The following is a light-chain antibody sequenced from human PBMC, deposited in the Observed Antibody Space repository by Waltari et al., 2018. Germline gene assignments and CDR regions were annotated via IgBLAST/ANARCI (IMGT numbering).Light chain of an antibody. J-gene: IGKJ4*01. CDR2: GAS. V-gene: IGKV3-20*01. Sequence: IVSTHSTATLSLSPGGRATLSCRASQTVMTTYLAWYQQKPGQAPTLLIYGASSRATGIPDRFSGSGSGTDFSLTISSLEPEDFAVYYCQQYDISPLTFGGGTKVEIK. CDR1: QTVMTTY. CDR3: QQYDISPLT.